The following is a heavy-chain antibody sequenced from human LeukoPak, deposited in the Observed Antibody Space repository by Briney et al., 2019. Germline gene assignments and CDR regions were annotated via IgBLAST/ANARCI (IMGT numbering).Heavy chain of an antibody. V-gene: IGHV1-2*02. D-gene: IGHD3-10*01. Sequence: GASVKVSCKASGYTFTGYYMHWVRQAPGQGLEWMGWINPNSGGTNYAQKFQGRVTMTRDTSISTAYMELSRLRSDDTAVYYCARDKSYYGSGSYGFDYWGQGTLVTVSS. CDR1: GYTFTGYY. CDR2: INPNSGGT. J-gene: IGHJ4*02. CDR3: ARDKSYYGSGSYGFDY.